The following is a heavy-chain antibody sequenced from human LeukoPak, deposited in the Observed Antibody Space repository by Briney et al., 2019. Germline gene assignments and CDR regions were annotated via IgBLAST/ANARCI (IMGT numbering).Heavy chain of an antibody. CDR1: GGSFSGYH. D-gene: IGHD3-10*01. V-gene: IGHV4-34*01. Sequence: SETLSLTCAVYGGSFSGYHWNWIRQAPGKGLXXXXXXXXNGNTNYNPSLKGRVTISVDTSKNQFSLKLNPVTAADTAVYYCTRRSYDSGSYYDGWYFDYWGQGTLVTVSS. CDR2: XXXNGNT. CDR3: TRRSYDSGSYYDGWYFDY. J-gene: IGHJ4*02.